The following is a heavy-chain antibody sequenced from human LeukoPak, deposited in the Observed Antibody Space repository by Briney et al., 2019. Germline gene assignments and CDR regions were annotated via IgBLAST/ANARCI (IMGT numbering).Heavy chain of an antibody. J-gene: IGHJ4*02. D-gene: IGHD2-15*01. V-gene: IGHV3-30*18. CDR1: GFTFSSYG. Sequence: GGSLRLSCAASGFTFSSYGMHWVRQAPGKGLEWVAVISYDGSNKYYADSVKGRFTISRDNSKNTLYLQMNSLRAEDTAVYYCAKDPIPYCSGGSCYDYYFDYWGQGTLVTVSS. CDR2: ISYDGSNK. CDR3: AKDPIPYCSGGSCYDYYFDY.